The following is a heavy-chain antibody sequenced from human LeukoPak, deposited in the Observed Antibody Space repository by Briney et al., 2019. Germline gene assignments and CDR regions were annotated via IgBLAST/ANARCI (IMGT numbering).Heavy chain of an antibody. CDR2: IQQDGSEK. V-gene: IGHV3-7*03. D-gene: IGHD5-18*01. J-gene: IGHJ4*02. CDR3: ARDERWIQFNY. CDR1: GFTFSNYW. Sequence: GGSLRLSCVASGFTFSNYWMSWVRQAPGKGLEWVANIQQDGSEKYYVDSVKGRFTISRDNAKNSLYLHMNSLRAEDTAIYYCARDERWIQFNYWGQGTLVTVSS.